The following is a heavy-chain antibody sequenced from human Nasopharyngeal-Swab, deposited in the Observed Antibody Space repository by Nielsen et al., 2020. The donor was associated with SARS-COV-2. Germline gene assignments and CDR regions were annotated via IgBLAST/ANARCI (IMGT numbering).Heavy chain of an antibody. D-gene: IGHD3-3*01. J-gene: IGHJ6*03. V-gene: IGHV1-69*01. Sequence: WGRQDPGQGPEGMGGITPIFGTANYAQKFQGRVTITADESTSTAYMELSSLRSEDTAVYYCARSPRLQPWSGPYYYMDVWGKGTTVTVSS. CDR3: ARSPRLQPWSGPYYYMDV. CDR2: ITPIFGTA.